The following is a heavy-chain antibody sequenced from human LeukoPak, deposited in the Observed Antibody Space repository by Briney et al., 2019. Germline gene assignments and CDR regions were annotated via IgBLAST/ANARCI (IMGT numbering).Heavy chain of an antibody. D-gene: IGHD5-24*01. CDR2: IYHSGST. CDR1: GYSISSGYY. V-gene: IGHV4-38-2*02. Sequence: SETLSLTCAVSGYSISSGYYWGWIRQPPGKGLEWIGSIYHSGSTYYNPSLKSRATISVDTSKNQFSLKLSSVTAADTAVYYCARDIWLQVLDYWGQGTLVTVSS. CDR3: ARDIWLQVLDY. J-gene: IGHJ4*02.